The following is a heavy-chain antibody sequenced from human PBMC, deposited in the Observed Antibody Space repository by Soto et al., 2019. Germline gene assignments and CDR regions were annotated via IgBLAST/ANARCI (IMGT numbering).Heavy chain of an antibody. D-gene: IGHD2-21*01. CDR3: ARDLRCNIVPYYYYGMDV. Sequence: GASVKVSCKASGYTFTGYYMHWVRQAPGQGLEWMGWINPNSGGTNYAQKFQGRVTMTRDTSISTAYMELSRLRSDDTAVHYCARDLRCNIVPYYYYGMDVWGQGTTVTVFS. CDR1: GYTFTGYY. J-gene: IGHJ6*02. CDR2: INPNSGGT. V-gene: IGHV1-2*02.